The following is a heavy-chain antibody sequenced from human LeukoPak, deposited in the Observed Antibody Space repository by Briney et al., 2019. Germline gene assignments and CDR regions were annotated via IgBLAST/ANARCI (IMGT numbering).Heavy chain of an antibody. CDR1: GGTFSSYA. CDR2: IIPILGIA. V-gene: IGHV1-69*04. D-gene: IGHD2-2*01. CDR3: ARDLAPDCSSTSCYFTVVTPSDAFDI. J-gene: IGHJ3*02. Sequence: SVKVSCKASGGTFSSYAISWVRQAPGQGLEWMGRIIPILGIANYAQKFQGRVTITADKSTSTAYMELSSLRSEDTAVYYCARDLAPDCSSTSCYFTVVTPSDAFDIWGQGTMVTVSS.